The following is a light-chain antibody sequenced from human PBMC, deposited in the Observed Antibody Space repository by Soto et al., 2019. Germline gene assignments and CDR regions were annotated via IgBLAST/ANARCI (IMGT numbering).Light chain of an antibody. Sequence: QSVLTQPPSASGTPGQRVTISCSGGSSNIGTNAVNWYQQLPGTAPKLLIYNNNQRPSGVPDRFSGSKSGTSASPAISGLQCEDEADYYCAAWDDSLNGYVFGTGTKVTDL. CDR1: SSNIGTNA. CDR2: NNN. V-gene: IGLV1-44*01. J-gene: IGLJ1*01. CDR3: AAWDDSLNGYV.